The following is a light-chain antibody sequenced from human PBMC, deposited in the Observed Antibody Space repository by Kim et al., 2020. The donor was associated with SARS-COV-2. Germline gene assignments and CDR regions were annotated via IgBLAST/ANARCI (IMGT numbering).Light chain of an antibody. CDR3: AAWDDSLNDYV. CDR2: SND. J-gene: IGLJ1*01. Sequence: ELTQPPSVSGTPGQRVTISCSGSSSNIGSNSVNWYQQLSGTAPKLLIQSNDERPSGVPDRFSGAKSGTSASLAISGLQSEDEADYSCAAWDDSLNDYVFGTGTKVTVL. CDR1: SSNIGSNS. V-gene: IGLV1-44*01.